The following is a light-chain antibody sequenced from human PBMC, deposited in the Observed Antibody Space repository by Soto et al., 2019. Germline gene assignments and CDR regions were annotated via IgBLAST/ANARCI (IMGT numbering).Light chain of an antibody. CDR2: DAS. CDR3: QQRSKWLT. CDR1: QSVSSY. Sequence: EIVLTRSPATLAFSPGERPTLSCRASQSVSSYLAWYQQKPGQAPRLLIDDASNRATGIPARFSGSGSGTDFTLTISSLEPEDFAVYYCQQRSKWLTFGGGTKVDI. V-gene: IGKV3-11*01. J-gene: IGKJ4*01.